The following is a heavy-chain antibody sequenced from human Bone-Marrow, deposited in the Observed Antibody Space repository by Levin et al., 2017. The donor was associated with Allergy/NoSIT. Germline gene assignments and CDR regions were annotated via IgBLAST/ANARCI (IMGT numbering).Heavy chain of an antibody. D-gene: IGHD1-26*01. V-gene: IGHV3-49*03. CDR1: GFSFAEYT. CDR2: MRSTTYGGTT. CDR3: SGLVGTTTLLDY. Sequence: GESLKISCAGSGFSFAEYTMIWFRQGPGKGLEWVGFMRSTTYGGTTEFAASVKGRFIISRDDSNSIAYLQMKSLKSEDTAVYYCSGLVGTTTLLDYWGRGTLVTVSS. J-gene: IGHJ4*02.